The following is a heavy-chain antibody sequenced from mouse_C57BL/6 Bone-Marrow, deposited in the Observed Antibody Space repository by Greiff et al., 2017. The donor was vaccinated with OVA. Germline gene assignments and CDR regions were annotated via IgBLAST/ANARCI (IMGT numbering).Heavy chain of an antibody. CDR2: INPSSGYT. CDR3: ARLYPGRFAY. CDR1: GYTFTSYW. D-gene: IGHD2-1*01. J-gene: IGHJ3*01. V-gene: IGHV1-7*01. Sequence: VQLQQSGAELAKPGASVKLSCKASGYTFTSYWMHWVKQRPGQGLEWIGYINPSSGYTKYNQKFKDKATLTADTSSSTAYMQLSSLTSEDSAVYYCARLYPGRFAYWGQGTLVTVSA.